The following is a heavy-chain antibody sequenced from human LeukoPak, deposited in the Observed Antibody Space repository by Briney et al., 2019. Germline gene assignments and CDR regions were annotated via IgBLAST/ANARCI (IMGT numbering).Heavy chain of an antibody. CDR1: GFTFSNYA. J-gene: IGHJ4*02. Sequence: PGGSLRLSXAGSGFTFSNYAMSWVRQAPGKGLEWVSAISGNGVSTYYTDSVKGRFTISRDNSKNTLLLQMDSLRAEDTAVYYCAKVRFYFDYWGQGALVTVSS. CDR2: ISGNGVST. CDR3: AKVRFYFDY. V-gene: IGHV3-23*01.